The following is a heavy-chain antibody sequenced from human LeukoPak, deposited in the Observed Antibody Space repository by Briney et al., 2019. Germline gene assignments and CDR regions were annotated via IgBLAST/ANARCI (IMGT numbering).Heavy chain of an antibody. CDR1: GFTFSNYW. D-gene: IGHD4-11*01. J-gene: IGHJ4*02. CDR2: MIEDGSEK. Sequence: PGGSLRLSCAASGFTFSNYWMSWVRQAPGKGLEWVANMIEDGSEKNYVDSVKGRFTISRDNAQDSLYLQMNSLRAEDTAVYYCARDRGYSNFDYWGQGTLVTVSS. V-gene: IGHV3-7*01. CDR3: ARDRGYSNFDY.